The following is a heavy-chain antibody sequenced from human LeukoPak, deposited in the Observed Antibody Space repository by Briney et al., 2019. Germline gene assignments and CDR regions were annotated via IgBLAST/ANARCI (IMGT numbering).Heavy chain of an antibody. Sequence: WGSLRLSCAASGFTFSSYAMHWVGQAPGKGLEWVAVISYDGSNKYYADSVKGRFTISRDNSKNTLYLQMNSLRAEDTAVYYCARDPIAAAGTPSSAWFDPWGQGTLVTVSS. CDR2: ISYDGSNK. CDR1: GFTFSSYA. D-gene: IGHD6-13*01. CDR3: ARDPIAAAGTPSSAWFDP. J-gene: IGHJ5*02. V-gene: IGHV3-30-3*01.